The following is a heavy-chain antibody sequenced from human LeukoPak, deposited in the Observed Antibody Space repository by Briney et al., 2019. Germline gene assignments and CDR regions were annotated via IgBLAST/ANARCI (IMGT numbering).Heavy chain of an antibody. Sequence: SQTHSLSCAISGDSVSSNSAGWHWIRQSPSRGLEWLGSTYYRSKWYNDYAVSVKSRITINPDTSKNQFSLQLNSVTPEDTAVYYCAREEQDYYYYYYMDVWGKGTTVTISS. D-gene: IGHD1-26*01. CDR1: GDSVSSNSAG. V-gene: IGHV6-1*01. CDR2: TYYRSKWYN. J-gene: IGHJ6*03. CDR3: AREEQDYYYYYYMDV.